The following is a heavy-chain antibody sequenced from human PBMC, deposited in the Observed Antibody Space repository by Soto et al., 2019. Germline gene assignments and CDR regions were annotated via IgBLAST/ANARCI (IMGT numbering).Heavy chain of an antibody. D-gene: IGHD4-17*01. CDR2: LSGSGGTT. V-gene: IGHV3-23*01. CDR1: GFTFSSYA. CDR3: ARDLPPRWLDY. J-gene: IGHJ4*02. Sequence: PGGSLRLSCAASGFTFSSYAMSWVRQTPGKGLEWVSTLSGSGGTTYYADSVKGQFTISRDNSKSTLYLQMNSLRSEDTAVYYCARDLPPRWLDYWGQGTLVTVSS.